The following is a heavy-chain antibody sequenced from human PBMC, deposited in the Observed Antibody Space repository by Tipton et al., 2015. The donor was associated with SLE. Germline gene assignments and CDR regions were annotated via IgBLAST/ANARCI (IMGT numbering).Heavy chain of an antibody. CDR3: ARGSDS. V-gene: IGHV4-30-2*01. Sequence: TLSLTCAVSGGSISSGGYSWSWIRQPPGKGLEWIGYIYHSGSTYYNPSLKSRVTISVDRSKNQFSLKLSSVTAADTAVYYRARGSDSWGQGTLVTVSS. CDR2: IYHSGST. CDR1: GGSISSGGYS. J-gene: IGHJ4*02. D-gene: IGHD3-22*01.